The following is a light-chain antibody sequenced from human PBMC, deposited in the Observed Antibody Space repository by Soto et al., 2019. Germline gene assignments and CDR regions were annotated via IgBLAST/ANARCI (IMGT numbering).Light chain of an antibody. CDR3: QQRNSYPRIT. V-gene: IGKV1-9*01. Sequence: DIQRTQCPSTLSASVGDRVTITCRASQGISSYLAWYQQKPGKAPKLLIYAASTLQSGVPSRFSGSGSGTEFTLTISSLQPEDFATYYCQQRNSYPRITLGQGTRLEIK. CDR2: AAS. J-gene: IGKJ5*01. CDR1: QGISSY.